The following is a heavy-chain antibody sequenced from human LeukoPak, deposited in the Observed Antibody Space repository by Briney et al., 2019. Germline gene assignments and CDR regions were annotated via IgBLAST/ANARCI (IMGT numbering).Heavy chain of an antibody. V-gene: IGHV3-21*01. CDR3: ARVGQLDRDY. D-gene: IGHD6-6*01. J-gene: IGHJ4*02. CDR1: GFTFSNYN. Sequence: GGSLRLSCAASGFTFSNYNMHWVRQAPGKGLEWVSSISSSSSYIYYADSVKGRFTISRDNAKNSLYLQMNSLRAEDTAVYYCARVGQLDRDYWGQGTLVTVSS. CDR2: ISSSSSYI.